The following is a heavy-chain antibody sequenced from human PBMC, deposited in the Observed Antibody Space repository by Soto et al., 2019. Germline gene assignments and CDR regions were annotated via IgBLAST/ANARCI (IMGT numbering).Heavy chain of an antibody. D-gene: IGHD5-12*01. V-gene: IGHV4-34*01. CDR2: INHSGST. CDR3: ARGGIVATH. J-gene: IGHJ4*02. Sequence: SETLSLTCAVYGGSFSGYYWNWIRQPPGKGLEWIGEINHSGSTNYNPSLKSRVTISLDKSKNHFSLKLSSVTAADTAVYYCARGGIVATHWGQGTLVTVSS. CDR1: GGSFSGYY.